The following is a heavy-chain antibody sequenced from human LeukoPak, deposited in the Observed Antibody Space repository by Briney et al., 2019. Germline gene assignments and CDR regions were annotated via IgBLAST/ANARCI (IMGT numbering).Heavy chain of an antibody. CDR2: IYTSGST. J-gene: IGHJ3*02. CDR1: GCSLNYYY. D-gene: IGHD6-19*01. V-gene: IGHV4-4*07. CDR3: ATTAGRVAAGAFDI. Sequence: SETLSLTCTVSGCSLNYYYWNWIRQPAGKGLEWIGRIYTSGSTNYGPSLKSRVSMSVDRSKNQFSLRLTSVTAADTAICYCATTAGRVAAGAFDIWGQGTMVTAST.